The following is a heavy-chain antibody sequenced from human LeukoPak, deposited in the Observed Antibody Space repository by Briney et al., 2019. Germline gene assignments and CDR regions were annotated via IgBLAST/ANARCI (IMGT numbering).Heavy chain of an antibody. V-gene: IGHV4-34*01. CDR1: GGSFSGYY. CDR2: INHSGST. Sequence: SETLSLTCAVYGGSFSGYYWSWIRQPPGKGLEWIGEINHSGSTNYNPSLKSRVTISVDTPKNQFSLKLSSVTAADTAVYYCAGRYGSGSYYRFYYYGMDVWGQGTTVTVSS. CDR3: AGRYGSGSYYRFYYYGMDV. J-gene: IGHJ6*02. D-gene: IGHD3-10*01.